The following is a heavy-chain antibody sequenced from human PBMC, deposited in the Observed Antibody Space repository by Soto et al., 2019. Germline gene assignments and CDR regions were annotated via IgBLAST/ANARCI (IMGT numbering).Heavy chain of an antibody. CDR1: GFTYGAYE. CDR2: ISSSGSIR. Sequence: EVQLVESGGGLVQPGGSLRLSCAVSGFTYGAYEMNWVRQAPGKGLEWVSYISSSGSIRYYADSVQGRFTISRDNANNSLYLQMNSLRAEDTAVYYCARDLRTLDRGVTYGMDAWGQGTTVTVSS. V-gene: IGHV3-48*03. CDR3: ARDLRTLDRGVTYGMDA. J-gene: IGHJ6*02. D-gene: IGHD3-10*01.